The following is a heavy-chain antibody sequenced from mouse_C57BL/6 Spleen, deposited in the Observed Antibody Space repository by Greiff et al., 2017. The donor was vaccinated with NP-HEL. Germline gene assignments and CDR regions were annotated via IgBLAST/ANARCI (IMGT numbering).Heavy chain of an antibody. D-gene: IGHD4-1*01. Sequence: EVQVVESGGGLVQPGGSLKLSCAASGFTFSDYYMYWVRQTPEKRLEWVAYISNGGGSTYYPDTVKGRFTISRDNAKNTLYLQMSRLKSEDTAMYYCARRTGTDAMDYWGQGTSVTVSS. CDR3: ARRTGTDAMDY. V-gene: IGHV5-12*01. CDR1: GFTFSDYY. CDR2: ISNGGGST. J-gene: IGHJ4*01.